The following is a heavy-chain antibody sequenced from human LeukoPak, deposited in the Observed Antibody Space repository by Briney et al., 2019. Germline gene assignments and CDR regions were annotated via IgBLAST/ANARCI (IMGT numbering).Heavy chain of an antibody. V-gene: IGHV3-21*01. D-gene: IGHD3-22*01. CDR2: ISSSSSYI. CDR3: AKGGYYERPWYFDY. J-gene: IGHJ4*02. CDR1: GFTFSTYS. Sequence: GGSLRLSCGASGFTFSTYSMNWVRQAPGKGLEWVSSISSSSSYIHYADSVKGRFTISRDNAKNSLYLQMNSLRAEDTAVYYCAKGGYYERPWYFDYWGQGTLVTVSS.